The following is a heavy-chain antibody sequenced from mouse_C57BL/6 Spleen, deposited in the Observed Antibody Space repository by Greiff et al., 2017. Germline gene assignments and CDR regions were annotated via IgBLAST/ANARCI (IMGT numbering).Heavy chain of an antibody. Sequence: EVQLQQSGPELVKPGASVKISCKASGYTFTDYYMNWVKQSHGKSLEWIGDINPNNGGTSYNQKFKGKATLTVDKSSSTAYMELRSLTSEDSAVYYCARDYYGPYYYAMDYWGQGTSVTVSS. J-gene: IGHJ4*01. CDR1: GYTFTDYY. V-gene: IGHV1-26*01. D-gene: IGHD1-2*01. CDR3: ARDYYGPYYYAMDY. CDR2: INPNNGGT.